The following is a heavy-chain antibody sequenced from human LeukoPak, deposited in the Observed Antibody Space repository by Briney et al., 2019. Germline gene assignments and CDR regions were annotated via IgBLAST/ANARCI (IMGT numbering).Heavy chain of an antibody. CDR1: GGSFSGYY. CDR3: ARCRGSSGSFHLGY. Sequence: PSETLSLTCAVYGGSFSGYYWSWIRQPPGKGLEWIGEINHSGSTNYNPSLKSRVTISVDTSKNQFSLKLSSVTAADTAVYYCARCRGSSGSFHLGYWGQGTLVTVSS. D-gene: IGHD3-10*01. CDR2: INHSGST. V-gene: IGHV4-34*01. J-gene: IGHJ4*02.